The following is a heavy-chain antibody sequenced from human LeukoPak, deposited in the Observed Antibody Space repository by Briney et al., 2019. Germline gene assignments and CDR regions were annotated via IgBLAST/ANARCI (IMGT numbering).Heavy chain of an antibody. Sequence: ASVKVSCKASGGTFSSYAISWVRQAPGQGLEWMGWISAYNGNTNYAQKLQGRVTMTTDTSTSTAYMELRSLRSDDTAVYYCARDLTTVVRGVGYYYYYMDVWGKGTTVTVSS. CDR2: ISAYNGNT. CDR3: ARDLTTVVRGVGYYYYYMDV. D-gene: IGHD4-23*01. V-gene: IGHV1-18*01. CDR1: GGTFSSYA. J-gene: IGHJ6*03.